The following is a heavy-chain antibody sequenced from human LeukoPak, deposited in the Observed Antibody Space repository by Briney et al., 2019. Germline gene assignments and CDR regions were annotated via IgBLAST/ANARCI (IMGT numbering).Heavy chain of an antibody. J-gene: IGHJ4*02. CDR3: AKDGSCSGGSCSGPY. D-gene: IGHD2-15*01. Sequence: PGGSLRLSCAASGFTFSSYAMSWVRQAPGKGLEWVSAISGSGGSTYYADSVKGRFTISRDNSKNTLYLQMNSLRAEDTAVYYCAKDGSCSGGSCSGPYWGQGTLVTVSS. CDR2: ISGSGGST. V-gene: IGHV3-23*01. CDR1: GFTFSSYA.